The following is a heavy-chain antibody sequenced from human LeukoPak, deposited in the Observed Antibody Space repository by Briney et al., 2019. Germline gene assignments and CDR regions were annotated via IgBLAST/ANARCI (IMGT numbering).Heavy chain of an antibody. D-gene: IGHD2-15*01. J-gene: IGHJ4*02. V-gene: IGHV4-34*01. Sequence: PSETLSLTCAVYDGSFSGYYWSWIRQSPGKGLEWIGSIYYSGSTYYNPSLKSRVTISVDTSKNQFSLKLSSVTAADTAVYYCARGDCSGGSCYLFDYWGQGALVTVSS. CDR2: IYYSGST. CDR3: ARGDCSGGSCYLFDY. CDR1: DGSFSGYY.